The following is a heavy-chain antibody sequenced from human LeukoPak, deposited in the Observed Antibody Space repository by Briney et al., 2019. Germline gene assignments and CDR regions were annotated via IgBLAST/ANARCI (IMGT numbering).Heavy chain of an antibody. Sequence: PGGSLRLSCAASGFTFSSYAMSWVRQAPGKGLEWVSAISGSGGSTYYADSVEGRFTISRDNSKNTLYLQMNSLRAEDTAVYYCAKAEYSSSWSSFDYWGQGTLVTVSS. J-gene: IGHJ4*02. CDR1: GFTFSSYA. CDR3: AKAEYSSSWSSFDY. V-gene: IGHV3-23*01. CDR2: ISGSGGST. D-gene: IGHD6-13*01.